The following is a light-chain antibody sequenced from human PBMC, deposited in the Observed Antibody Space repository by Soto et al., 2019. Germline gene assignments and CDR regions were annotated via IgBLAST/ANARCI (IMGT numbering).Light chain of an antibody. Sequence: EIVLTQSQATLSLSPGDRATLSCRASQSVSSYLAWYQQKPGQAPRHLLYDASNRATGIPARFSGSGSGTDFTLTISSLEPEDFAVYYCQQRSNWPPYTFGQGTKLEIK. CDR1: QSVSSY. J-gene: IGKJ2*01. CDR3: QQRSNWPPYT. V-gene: IGKV3-11*01. CDR2: DAS.